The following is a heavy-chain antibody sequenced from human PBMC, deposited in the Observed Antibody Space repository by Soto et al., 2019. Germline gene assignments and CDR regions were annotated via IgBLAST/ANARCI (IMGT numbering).Heavy chain of an antibody. J-gene: IGHJ4*02. CDR2: VYYSGST. CDR1: GGSVTSGYHY. Sequence: QVLLEESGPGLVKPSQTLSLTCTVSGGSVTSGYHYWSWIRQPPGKGLEWIGYVYYSGSTYYNPSLGSRVTISIDTSKNQFSLKLNPVTASYAAVYFCATESSCSSPLHFDFWGQGALVSVSS. V-gene: IGHV4-30-4*01. CDR3: ATESSCSSPLHFDF. D-gene: IGHD3-22*01.